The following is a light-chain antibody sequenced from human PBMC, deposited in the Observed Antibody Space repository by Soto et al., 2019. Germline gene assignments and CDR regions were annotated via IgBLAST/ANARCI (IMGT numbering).Light chain of an antibody. CDR1: QTISSW. CDR2: KAS. V-gene: IGKV1-5*03. CDR3: QHYNSYSEA. J-gene: IGKJ1*01. Sequence: DIQMTQSPSTLSGSVGDRVTITCRASQTISSWLAWYQQKPGKAPKLLIYKASTLKSGVPSRFSGSGSGTVFTLTIRSLQPDDFANYYCQHYNSYSEAFGQGTKVELK.